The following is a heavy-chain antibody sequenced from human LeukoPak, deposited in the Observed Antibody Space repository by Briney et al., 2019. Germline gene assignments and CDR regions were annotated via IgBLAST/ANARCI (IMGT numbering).Heavy chain of an antibody. J-gene: IGHJ4*02. D-gene: IGHD6-6*01. CDR3: ARLHSSSPSDY. CDR1: GGSFSGYY. CDR2: INHSGST. Sequence: SETLSLTCAVYGGSFSGYYWSWIRQPPGKGLERIGEINHSGSTNYNPSLKSRVTISVDTSKNQFSLKLSSVTAADTAVYYCARLHSSSPSDYWGQGTLVTVSS. V-gene: IGHV4-34*01.